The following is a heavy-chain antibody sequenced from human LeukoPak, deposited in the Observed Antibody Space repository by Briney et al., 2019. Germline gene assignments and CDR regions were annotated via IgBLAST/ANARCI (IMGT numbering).Heavy chain of an antibody. V-gene: IGHV4-39*01. Sequence: SETLSLTCTVSGGSISSSSYYWGWIRQPPGKGLEWIGSIYYSGSTYYNPSLKSRVTISVDTSKNQFSLKLSSVTAADTAVYYCARSRGLRYFDWLPLNGDLMAYDAFDIWGQGTMVTVPS. D-gene: IGHD3-9*01. J-gene: IGHJ3*02. CDR3: ARSRGLRYFDWLPLNGDLMAYDAFDI. CDR1: GGSISSSSYY. CDR2: IYYSGST.